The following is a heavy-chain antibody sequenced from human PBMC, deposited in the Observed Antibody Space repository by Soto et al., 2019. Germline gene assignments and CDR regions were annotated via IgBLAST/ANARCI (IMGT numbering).Heavy chain of an antibody. J-gene: IGHJ4*02. V-gene: IGHV5-51*01. CDR3: AKHEGYCSSTTCSNFDY. CDR2: IYPGDSDT. Sequence: PGESLKISCKASGFTFTSYWIAWVRQMPGKGLEWMGIIYPGDSDTSYSPSFQSQVTISADKSINTAYLQWSSLKASDTAMYYCAKHEGYCSSTTCSNFDYWGQGTLVTVSS. D-gene: IGHD2-2*01. CDR1: GFTFTSYW.